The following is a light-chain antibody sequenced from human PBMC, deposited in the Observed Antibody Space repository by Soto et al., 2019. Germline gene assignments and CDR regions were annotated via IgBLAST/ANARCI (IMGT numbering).Light chain of an antibody. V-gene: IGKV1-39*01. CDR1: QSVSSY. CDR3: QHYNSYSEA. J-gene: IGKJ1*01. CDR2: AAS. Sequence: DIQMTQSPSSLSASVGDRVTMTCVASQSVSSYLNWYQQKPGKAPRLLIYAASSLQSGVPSRFSGSGSGTEFTLTISSLQPDDFATYYCQHYNSYSEAFGQGTKVDI.